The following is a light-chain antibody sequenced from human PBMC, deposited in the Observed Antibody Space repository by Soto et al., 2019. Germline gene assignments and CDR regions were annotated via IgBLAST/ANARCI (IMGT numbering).Light chain of an antibody. CDR2: DAS. J-gene: IGKJ2*01. V-gene: IGKV1-5*01. CDR3: QQYDSSSPT. CDR1: QNISVW. Sequence: DIQMTQSPSTLSASVGDGVTITCRASQNISVWLAWYQQRPGKAPKFLIYDASNLEPGVSSRFSGSGSGTEFTLTIRSLQPDDFATYCCQQYDSSSPTFGQGTKLEIK.